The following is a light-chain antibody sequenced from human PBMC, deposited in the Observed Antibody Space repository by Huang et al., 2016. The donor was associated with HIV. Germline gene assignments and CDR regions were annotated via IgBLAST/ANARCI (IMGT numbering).Light chain of an antibody. CDR2: AAS. Sequence: DIQMTQSPSSLSAFVGDRVIITCRASQHSSTYLNWYQQKPGKAPNLLIYAASSLQSGVPSRFSGSRSGADFTLTISSLQPEDFATYYCQQTYSVPLTFGGGTKVEIK. V-gene: IGKV1-39*01. CDR1: QHSSTY. CDR3: QQTYSVPLT. J-gene: IGKJ4*01.